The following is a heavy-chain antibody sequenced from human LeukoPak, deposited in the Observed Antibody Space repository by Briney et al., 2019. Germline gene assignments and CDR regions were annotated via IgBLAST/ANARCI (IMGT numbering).Heavy chain of an antibody. D-gene: IGHD3-3*01. CDR1: GGSFSGYY. V-gene: IGHV4-34*01. CDR2: INHSGST. CDR3: ARSRITIFGVALYHYYGMDV. Sequence: SETLSLTCAVYGGSFSGYYWSWIRQPPGKGLEWIGEINHSGSTNYNPSLKSRVTISVDTSKNQFSLKLSSVTAADTAVYYCARSRITIFGVALYHYYGMDVWGQGTTVTVSS. J-gene: IGHJ6*02.